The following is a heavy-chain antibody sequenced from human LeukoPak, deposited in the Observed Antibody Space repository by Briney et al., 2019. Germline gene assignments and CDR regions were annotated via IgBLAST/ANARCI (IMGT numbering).Heavy chain of an antibody. Sequence: ASVKVSCKASGGTFSSYAISWVRQAPGQGLEWMGGIIPIFGTANYAQKFQGRVTITADESTSTAYMELSSLRSEDTAVYYCARGVTGSGSYYNYYYMDVWGKGTTVTISS. CDR2: IIPIFGTA. D-gene: IGHD3-10*01. CDR3: ARGVTGSGSYYNYYYMDV. J-gene: IGHJ6*03. CDR1: GGTFSSYA. V-gene: IGHV1-69*13.